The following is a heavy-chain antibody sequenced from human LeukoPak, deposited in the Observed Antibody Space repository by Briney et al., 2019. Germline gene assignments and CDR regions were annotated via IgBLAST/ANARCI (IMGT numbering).Heavy chain of an antibody. D-gene: IGHD2-15*01. V-gene: IGHV1-18*01. CDR1: GYTFTSYG. J-gene: IGHJ4*02. Sequence: ASVKVSCKASGYTFTSYGISWVRQAPGQGLEWMGWISAYNGNTNYAQKLQGRVTMTTDTSTNTAYMELRSLRSDDTAVYYCARLNRRYCSGGSCPLDDYWGQGTLVTVSS. CDR3: ARLNRRYCSGGSCPLDDY. CDR2: ISAYNGNT.